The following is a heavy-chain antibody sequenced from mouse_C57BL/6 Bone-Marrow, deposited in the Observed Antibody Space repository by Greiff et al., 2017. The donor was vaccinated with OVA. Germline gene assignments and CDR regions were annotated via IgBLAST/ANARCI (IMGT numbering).Heavy chain of an antibody. CDR3: ARGRVYDYEGYFDY. CDR2: IDPSDSYT. Sequence: QVQLQQPGAELVMPGASVKLSCKASGYTFTSYWMHWVKQRPGQGLEWIGEIDPSDSYTNYNQKFKGKSTLTVAKSSSTAYMQLSSLTSEDSAVYYCARGRVYDYEGYFDYWGQGTTLTVSS. D-gene: IGHD2-4*01. J-gene: IGHJ2*01. V-gene: IGHV1-69*01. CDR1: GYTFTSYW.